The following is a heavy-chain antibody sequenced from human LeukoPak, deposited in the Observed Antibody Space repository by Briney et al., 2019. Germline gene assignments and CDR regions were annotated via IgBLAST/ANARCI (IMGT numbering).Heavy chain of an antibody. CDR3: ARDVASHMGLANYFDY. Sequence: ASVKVSCKASGYTFTSHYIHWVRPTPGQGVEWMGIISPSGGSTTYAQKFQGRVTMTRDTSTSTVYMDLSSLRSDDTAVYYCARDVASHMGLANYFDYWGQGALVIVSS. V-gene: IGHV1-46*01. J-gene: IGHJ4*02. D-gene: IGHD2-2*01. CDR1: GYTFTSHY. CDR2: ISPSGGST.